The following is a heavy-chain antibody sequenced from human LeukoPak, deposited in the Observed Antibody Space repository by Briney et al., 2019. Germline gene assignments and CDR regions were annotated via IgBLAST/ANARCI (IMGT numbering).Heavy chain of an antibody. CDR2: ISGNGHQT. CDR3: AKDVNYYDSSGFFIPFDY. V-gene: IGHV3-23*01. D-gene: IGHD3-22*01. J-gene: IGHJ4*02. CDR1: GFAFSIFA. Sequence: GGSLRLSCSASGFAFSIFAMTWVRHLPGKGLDWVSTISGNGHQTYYGDSVKGRFSVSRDNSKNILYLQMDSLRADDSALYYCAKDVNYYDSSGFFIPFDYWGQGTLVTVSS.